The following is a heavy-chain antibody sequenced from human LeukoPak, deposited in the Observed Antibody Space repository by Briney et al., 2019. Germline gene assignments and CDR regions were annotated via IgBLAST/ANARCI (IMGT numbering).Heavy chain of an antibody. CDR3: ARGNTAMAPNFDY. J-gene: IGHJ4*02. D-gene: IGHD5-18*01. CDR2: MNPNSGNT. V-gene: IGHV1-8*02. CDR1: GYTFTSYG. Sequence: ASVNVSCKASGYTFTSYGISWVRQAPGQGLEWMGWMNPNSGNTGYAQKFQGRVTMTRNTSISTAYMELSSLRSEDTAVYYCARGNTAMAPNFDYWGQGTLVTVSS.